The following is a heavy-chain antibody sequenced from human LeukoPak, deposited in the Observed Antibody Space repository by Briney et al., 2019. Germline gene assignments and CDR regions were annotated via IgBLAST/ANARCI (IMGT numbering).Heavy chain of an antibody. CDR3: ARGRYCSGGSCPTLAWYFDL. CDR2: ISSSGSTI. CDR1: GFTFSSYA. Sequence: GGSLRLSCAASGFTFSSYAMNWVRQAPGKGLEWVSYISSSGSTIYYADSVKGRFTISRDNAKNSLYLQMNSLRAEDTAVYYCARGRYCSGGSCPTLAWYFDLWGRGTLVTVSS. D-gene: IGHD2-15*01. J-gene: IGHJ2*01. V-gene: IGHV3-48*03.